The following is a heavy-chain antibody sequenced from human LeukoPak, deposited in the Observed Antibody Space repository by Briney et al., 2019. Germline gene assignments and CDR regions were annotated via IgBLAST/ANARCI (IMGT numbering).Heavy chain of an antibody. V-gene: IGHV3-53*01. D-gene: IGHD3-22*01. CDR2: IYSGGST. Sequence: GESLKISCAASGFTVSSNYMSWVRQAPGKGLEWVSVIYSGGSTYYADSVKGRFTISRDNSKNTLYLQMNSLRAEDTAVYYCARHYYYDSSGYWALYWGQGTLVTVSS. CDR3: ARHYYYDSSGYWALY. CDR1: GFTVSSNY. J-gene: IGHJ4*02.